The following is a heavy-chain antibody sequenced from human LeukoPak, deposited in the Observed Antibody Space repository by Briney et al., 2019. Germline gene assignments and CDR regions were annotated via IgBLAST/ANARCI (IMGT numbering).Heavy chain of an antibody. CDR3: ARGPQLSSTSSLVNY. CDR2: IYYSGST. CDR1: GGPISSGDYY. V-gene: IGHV4-30-4*08. Sequence: SETLSLTCTVSGGPISSGDYYWSWICQPPGKGLEWIGYIYYSGSTYYNPSLKSRVTISVDTSKNQFSLNLSSVTAAYTAVYYCARGPQLSSTSSLVNYWGEGTLVTVSS. J-gene: IGHJ4*02. D-gene: IGHD2-2*01.